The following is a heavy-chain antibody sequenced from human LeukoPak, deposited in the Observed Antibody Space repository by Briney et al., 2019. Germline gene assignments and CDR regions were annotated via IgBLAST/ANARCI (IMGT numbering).Heavy chain of an antibody. CDR2: IIPISGTA. D-gene: IGHD6-19*01. V-gene: IGHV1-69*13. CDR1: GGTFSSYA. Sequence: SVKVSCKASGGTFSSYAISWVRQAPGQGLEWMGGIIPISGTANYAQKFQGRVTITADESTSTAYMELSSLRSEDTAVYYCARGAVAGRYFDLWGRGTLVTVSS. CDR3: ARGAVAGRYFDL. J-gene: IGHJ2*01.